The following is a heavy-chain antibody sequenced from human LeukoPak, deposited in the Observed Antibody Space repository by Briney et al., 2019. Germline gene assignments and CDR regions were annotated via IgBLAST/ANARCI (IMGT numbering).Heavy chain of an antibody. Sequence: SQTLSLTCTVSGGSISSAGYYWSWIRQPAGKGLEWIGRIYTSGSTNYNPSLKSRITISVDMSKNQFSLKLSSVTAADTAVYYCAGITMVRGVPHDAFDIWGQGTMVTVSS. J-gene: IGHJ3*02. D-gene: IGHD3-10*01. CDR1: GGSISSAGYY. V-gene: IGHV4-61*02. CDR2: IYTSGST. CDR3: AGITMVRGVPHDAFDI.